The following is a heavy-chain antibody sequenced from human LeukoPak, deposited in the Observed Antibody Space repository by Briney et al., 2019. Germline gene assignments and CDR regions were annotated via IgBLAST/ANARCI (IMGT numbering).Heavy chain of an antibody. CDR3: TKRVKYGGTWDHFAD. D-gene: IGHD1-26*01. Sequence: GSLRLSCAASGFTFDNYRMSWVRQAPGKGLEWVSTVNADGGNTYYADSVKGRFSISRDNSKSTLILQMNSLRVEDTALYYCTKRVKYGGTWDHFADWGQGTLVTVSS. CDR1: GFTFDNYR. CDR2: VNADGGNT. J-gene: IGHJ4*02. V-gene: IGHV3-23*01.